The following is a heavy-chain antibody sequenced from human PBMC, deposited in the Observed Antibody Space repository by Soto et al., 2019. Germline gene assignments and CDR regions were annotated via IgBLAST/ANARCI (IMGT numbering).Heavy chain of an antibody. V-gene: IGHV3-33*01. J-gene: IGHJ4*02. CDR3: WGEEAPGGTATPLDY. Sequence: QVQLVESGGGVVQPGKSLRLSCAASGFTFSSYGLHWVRQAPGKGLEWVGVIWYNGKKNYYADSVQGRFTISRDTSKNTLFLQMNSLRVRDTAVYYCWGEEAPGGTATPLDYWGQGILVTVSS. CDR2: IWYNGKKN. CDR1: GFTFSSYG. D-gene: IGHD2-15*01.